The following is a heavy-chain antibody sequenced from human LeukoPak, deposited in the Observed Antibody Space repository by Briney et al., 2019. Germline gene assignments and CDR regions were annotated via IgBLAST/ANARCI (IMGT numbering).Heavy chain of an antibody. Sequence: SETLSLTCAVYGGSFSGYYWSWIRQPPGKGLGWIGEINHSGSTNYNPSLKSRVTISVDTSKNQFSLKLSSVTAADTAVYYCARGNGGSGRIYYYGMDVWGKGTTVTVSS. J-gene: IGHJ6*04. V-gene: IGHV4-34*01. CDR1: GGSFSGYY. CDR2: INHSGST. CDR3: ARGNGGSGRIYYYGMDV. D-gene: IGHD3-10*01.